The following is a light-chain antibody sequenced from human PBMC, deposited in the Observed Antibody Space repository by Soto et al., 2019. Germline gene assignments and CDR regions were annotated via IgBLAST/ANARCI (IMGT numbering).Light chain of an antibody. CDR1: ENIGYW. Sequence: DIPMTQSPSTLSASVGDSVTITCRASENIGYWLAWYQQKPGKAPQVLIYKASSLQSGVPSRFSGDGSGAEFTLTISSLQPDDFATYYCLQYNDYPWTFGQGTKVDSK. CDR3: LQYNDYPWT. CDR2: KAS. V-gene: IGKV1-5*03. J-gene: IGKJ1*01.